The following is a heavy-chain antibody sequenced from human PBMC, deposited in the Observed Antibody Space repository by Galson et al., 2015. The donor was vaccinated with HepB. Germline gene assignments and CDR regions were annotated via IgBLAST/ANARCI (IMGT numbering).Heavy chain of an antibody. V-gene: IGHV3-66*01. CDR1: GFSARNYW. J-gene: IGHJ6*02. CDR3: AKDLHNYGMDV. Sequence: SLRLSCAASGFSARNYWMNWVRQAPGKGPEWVSVINNRDGGTEYADSVKGRFIISRDNSKNTLYLQMNSLRAEDTAVYDCAKDLHNYGMDVWGQGTTVAV. CDR2: INNRDGGT.